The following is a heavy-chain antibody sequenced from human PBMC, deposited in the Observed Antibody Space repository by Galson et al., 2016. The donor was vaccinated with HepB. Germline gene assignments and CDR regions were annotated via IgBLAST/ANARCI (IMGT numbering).Heavy chain of an antibody. CDR1: GYSISSSNW. CDR3: VRGVGTDAFDI. D-gene: IGHD2-15*01. Sequence: SETLSLTCAISGYSISSSNWWSWVRQPPGKGLEWIGEIFHTGRTNYNPSLKSRVTMSIDKSNNHFSLKLSSMTAADTAVYYCVRGVGTDAFDIWGQGTMVTVSS. V-gene: IGHV4-4*02. J-gene: IGHJ3*02. CDR2: IFHTGRT.